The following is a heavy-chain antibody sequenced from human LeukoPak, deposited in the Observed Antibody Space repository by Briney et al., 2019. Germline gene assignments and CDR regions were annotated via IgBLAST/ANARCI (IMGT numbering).Heavy chain of an antibody. J-gene: IGHJ4*02. Sequence: GASVKVSCKASGGTFSSYAISWVRQAPGQGLEWMGGIIPIFGTANYAQKFQGRVTITTDESTSTAYMELSSLRSEDTAVYYCASGEYSSSWCFNYWGQGTWSPSPQ. CDR3: ASGEYSSSWCFNY. V-gene: IGHV1-69*05. CDR1: GGTFSSYA. CDR2: IIPIFGTA. D-gene: IGHD6-13*01.